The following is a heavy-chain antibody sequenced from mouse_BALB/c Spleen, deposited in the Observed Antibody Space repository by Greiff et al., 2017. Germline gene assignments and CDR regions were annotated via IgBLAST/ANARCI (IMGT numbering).Heavy chain of an antibody. Sequence: VKLVESGPGLVAPSQSLSITCTVSGFSLTGYGVNWVRQPPGKGLEWLGMIWGDGSTDYNSALKSRLSISKDNSKSQVFLKMNSLQTADTARYYCARDHGYDEGAMDYWGQGTSVTVSS. CDR2: IWGDGST. CDR1: GFSLTGYG. CDR3: ARDHGYDEGAMDY. J-gene: IGHJ4*01. D-gene: IGHD2-2*01. V-gene: IGHV2-6-7*01.